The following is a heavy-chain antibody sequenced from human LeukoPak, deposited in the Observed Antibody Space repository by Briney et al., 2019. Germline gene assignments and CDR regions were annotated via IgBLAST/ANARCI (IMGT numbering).Heavy chain of an antibody. V-gene: IGHV4-59*12. CDR2: IYYSGST. CDR3: ARGQMEGGRYCSSTSCYTPWFDP. J-gene: IGHJ5*02. D-gene: IGHD2-2*02. CDR1: GGSISSYY. Sequence: KPSETLSLTCTVSGGSISSYYWSWIRQPPGKGLEWIGYIYYSGSTNYNPSLKSRVTISVDTSKNQFSLKLSSVTAADTAVYYCARGQMEGGRYCSSTSCYTPWFDPWGQGTLVTVSS.